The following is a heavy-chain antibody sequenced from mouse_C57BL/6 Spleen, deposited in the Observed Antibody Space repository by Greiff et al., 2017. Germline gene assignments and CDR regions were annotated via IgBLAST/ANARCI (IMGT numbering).Heavy chain of an antibody. V-gene: IGHV1-76*01. Sequence: LVESGAELVRPGASVKLSCKASGYTFTDYYINWVKQRPGQGLEWIARIYPGSGNTYYNEKFKGKATLTAEKSSSTAYMQLSSLTSEDSAVYFCARELSDGYSGYFDVWGTGTTVTVSS. CDR3: ARELSDGYSGYFDV. CDR1: GYTFTDYY. D-gene: IGHD2-3*01. CDR2: IYPGSGNT. J-gene: IGHJ1*03.